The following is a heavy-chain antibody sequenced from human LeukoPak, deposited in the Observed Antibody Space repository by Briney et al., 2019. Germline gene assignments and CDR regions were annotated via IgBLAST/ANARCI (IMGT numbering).Heavy chain of an antibody. CDR2: MSDSGGST. CDR1: GFTLSSYA. CDR3: AKRRWELLQNGMDV. Sequence: GGSLRLSCAASGFTLSSYAMNWVRQAPGKGLEWVSAMSDSGGSTYYADSVKGRFTISRDNSKNTLYLQMDSLRAEDTAVYYCAKRRWELLQNGMDVWGQGTTVTVSS. V-gene: IGHV3-23*01. J-gene: IGHJ6*02. D-gene: IGHD1-26*01.